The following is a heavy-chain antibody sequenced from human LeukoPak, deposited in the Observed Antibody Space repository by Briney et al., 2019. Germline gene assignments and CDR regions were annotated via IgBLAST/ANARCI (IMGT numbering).Heavy chain of an antibody. CDR1: GFTFSNHW. J-gene: IGHJ4*02. Sequence: GGSLRLSCAASGFTFSNHWMSWVRQAPGKGLEWMANIKQDGSEKYYVDSVKGRFTISRDNAKNSLYLQMNSLRAEGTAVYFRARGSGWYYYWGQGTLGTVSS. CDR2: IKQDGSEK. D-gene: IGHD6-19*01. V-gene: IGHV3-7*04. CDR3: ARGSGWYYY.